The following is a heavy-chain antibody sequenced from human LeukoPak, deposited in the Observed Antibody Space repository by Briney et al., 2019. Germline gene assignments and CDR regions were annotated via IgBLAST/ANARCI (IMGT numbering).Heavy chain of an antibody. CDR1: GSTFSSYA. CDR3: ARESNGDYLHY. J-gene: IGHJ4*02. V-gene: IGHV3-30*04. D-gene: IGHD4-17*01. Sequence: GGSLRLSCAASGSTFSSYAMHWVRQAPGKGLEWVAVISYDGSNKCYADSVKGRFTISRDNSKNTLYLQMNSLRAEDTAVYYCARESNGDYLHYWGQGTLVTISS. CDR2: ISYDGSNK.